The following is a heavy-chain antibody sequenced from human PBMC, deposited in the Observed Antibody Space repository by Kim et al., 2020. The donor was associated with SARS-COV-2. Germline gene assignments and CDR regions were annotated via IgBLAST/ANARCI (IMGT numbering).Heavy chain of an antibody. V-gene: IGHV3-33*01. Sequence: GGSLRLSCAASGFTFSSYGMHWVRQAPGKGLEWVAVIWYDGSNKYYADSVKGRFTISRDNSKNTLYLQMNSLRAEDTAVYYCARDRVGYSYIMDVWGQGTTVTVSS. CDR3: ARDRVGYSYIMDV. CDR2: IWYDGSNK. J-gene: IGHJ6*02. D-gene: IGHD5-18*01. CDR1: GFTFSSYG.